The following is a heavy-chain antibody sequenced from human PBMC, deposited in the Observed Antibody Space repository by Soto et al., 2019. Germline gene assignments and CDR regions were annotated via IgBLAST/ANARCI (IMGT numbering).Heavy chain of an antibody. V-gene: IGHV3-48*02. CDR3: ARDGRFDY. Sequence: ESGGGLVQPGGSLRLSCAASGFTFSIYNMNWGRQAPGKGLEWVSYISSSGSNIYYADSVKGRFTISRDNAKNSLYLQMNSLREEDTAVYYCARDGRFDYWGQGALVTVSS. J-gene: IGHJ4*02. CDR1: GFTFSIYN. CDR2: ISSSGSNI.